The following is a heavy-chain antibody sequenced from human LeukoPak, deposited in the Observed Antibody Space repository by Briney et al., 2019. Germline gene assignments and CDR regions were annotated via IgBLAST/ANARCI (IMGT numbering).Heavy chain of an antibody. CDR3: ARGRYYRDGSSYYQDY. Sequence: ASVKVSCKASGYTFNTYDVNWVRQATGQGLEWMGWMNPNTGNLGYAQKFLGRVTMTRDTSISTAYMELSTLRSEDTAVYYCARGRYYRDGSSYYQDYWGQGTLVTVSS. D-gene: IGHD3-22*01. J-gene: IGHJ4*02. CDR2: MNPNTGNL. V-gene: IGHV1-8*01. CDR1: GYTFNTYD.